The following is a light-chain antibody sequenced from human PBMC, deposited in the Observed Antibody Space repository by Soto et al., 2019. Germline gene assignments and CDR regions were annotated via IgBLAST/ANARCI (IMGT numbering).Light chain of an antibody. J-gene: IGKJ5*01. CDR2: GAS. V-gene: IGKV3-15*01. CDR1: QSVSSN. CDR3: QQYNNWPPLIT. Sequence: EIVMTQSPATLSVSPGERATLSCRASQSVSSNLAWYQQKPGQAPRLLIYGASTRATGIPARFSCSGSGTEFPLTISSLQSEDFAVYYCQQYNNWPPLITFGQGTRLEIK.